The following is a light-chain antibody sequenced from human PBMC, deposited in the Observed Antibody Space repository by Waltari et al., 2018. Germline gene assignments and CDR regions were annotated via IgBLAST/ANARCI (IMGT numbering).Light chain of an antibody. CDR1: QTISNW. Sequence: DIQTTQSPSTLSAAVGDSDTITCRASQTISNWLAWYQQQPGKAPKLLIYEASKLESGVPSRFSGSGSGTEFTLTIDSLQPDDFATYYCQQYESYSNFGQGTKLDIK. CDR3: QQYESYSN. V-gene: IGKV1-5*03. CDR2: EAS. J-gene: IGKJ2*01.